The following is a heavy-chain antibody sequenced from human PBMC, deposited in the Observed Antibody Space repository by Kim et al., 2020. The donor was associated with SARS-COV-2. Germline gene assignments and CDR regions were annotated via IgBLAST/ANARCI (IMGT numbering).Heavy chain of an antibody. D-gene: IGHD6-19*01. V-gene: IGHV3-74*01. CDR1: GFTFSSYW. J-gene: IGHJ6*02. CDR3: AVQWLGDYYYGVDV. CDR2: INSDGSST. Sequence: GGSLRLSCVASGFTFSSYWMHWVRQPPGKGLVWVSRINSDGSSTSYADSVKGRFTISRDNAKNTLYLQMNSLRAEDTAVYYCAVQWLGDYYYGVDVWGQGTTVTVSS.